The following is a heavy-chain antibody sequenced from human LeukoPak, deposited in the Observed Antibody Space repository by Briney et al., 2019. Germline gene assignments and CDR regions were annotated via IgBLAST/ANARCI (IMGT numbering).Heavy chain of an antibody. D-gene: IGHD6-19*01. J-gene: IGHJ4*02. Sequence: ASVKVSCKASGYTFTSNHMHWVRQAPGQGLEWMGKINPSVDSTSYAQKCQGRVTMTRDTSTSTVYMDLSSLTSEDTAVYYCARGTSGWYSVFDFWGQGTLVPVSS. CDR3: ARGTSGWYSVFDF. CDR2: INPSVDST. CDR1: GYTFTSNH. V-gene: IGHV1-46*01.